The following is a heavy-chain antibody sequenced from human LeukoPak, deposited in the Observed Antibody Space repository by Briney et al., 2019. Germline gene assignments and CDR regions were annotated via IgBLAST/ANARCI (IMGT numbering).Heavy chain of an antibody. CDR1: GFTFSSYA. D-gene: IGHD1-26*01. CDR2: ISGSGGST. J-gene: IGHJ1*01. Sequence: PGGSLRLSCAASGFTFSSYAMSWVRQAPGKGLEWVSDISGSGGSTYYADSVKGRFTISRDNSKNTLYLQMNSLRAEDTAVYYCAKDRGSYYAECFQHWGQGTLVTVSS. V-gene: IGHV3-23*01. CDR3: AKDRGSYYAECFQH.